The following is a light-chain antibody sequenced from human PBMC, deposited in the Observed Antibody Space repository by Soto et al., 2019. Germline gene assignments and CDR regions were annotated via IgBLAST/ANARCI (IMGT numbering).Light chain of an antibody. CDR1: QSVRNNY. CDR2: DAS. Sequence: IVLTQSSDTLSLAPGEKATLSCRAHQSVRNNYLAWYQVRPGQAPRLLIYDASTKATAIPDRISGGGSGTDFTLTITGLEPEDLAVYYCQQYGSSPPFTFGQGTRLEIK. CDR3: QQYGSSPPFT. J-gene: IGKJ5*01. V-gene: IGKV3-20*01.